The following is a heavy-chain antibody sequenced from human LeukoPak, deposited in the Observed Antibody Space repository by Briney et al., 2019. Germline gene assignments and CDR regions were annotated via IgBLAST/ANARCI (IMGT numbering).Heavy chain of an antibody. CDR1: GFTFTSSA. D-gene: IGHD4-17*01. Sequence: GTSVKVSCKASGFTFTSSAMQWVRQARGQRLEWIGWIVVGSGNTNYAQKLQGRVTMTTDTSTSTAYMELRSLRSDDTAVYYCARDLGTVTTRGDYWGQGTLVTVSS. CDR3: ARDLGTVTTRGDY. V-gene: IGHV1-58*02. J-gene: IGHJ4*02. CDR2: IVVGSGNT.